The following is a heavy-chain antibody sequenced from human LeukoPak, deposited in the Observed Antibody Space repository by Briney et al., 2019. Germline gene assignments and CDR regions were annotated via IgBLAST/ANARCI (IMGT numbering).Heavy chain of an antibody. V-gene: IGHV3-7*03. D-gene: IGHD6-13*01. CDR3: ARDGEAPGIYFDL. J-gene: IGHJ4*02. CDR1: GLTVSSYG. CDR2: INKYGSQI. Sequence: PGRSLRLSFSASGLTVSSYGIQSVREAPGKRLEWVANINKYGSQIPYMASVKARFTISRDNAKISLYLQMNSLRAEDTAVYYCARDGEAPGIYFDLWGQGTPVTVSS.